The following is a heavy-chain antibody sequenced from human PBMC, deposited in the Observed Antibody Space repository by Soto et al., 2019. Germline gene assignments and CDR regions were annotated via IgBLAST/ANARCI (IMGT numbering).Heavy chain of an antibody. V-gene: IGHV1-18*01. Sequence: QVQLVQSGAEVKKPGASVKVSCKASGYTFTSYGISWVRQAPGQGLVWMGWISAYNGNTNYAQKLQGRVTMTTDTSTSTAYMELRSLRSDDTAVYYCARSSPNYYGSVDPYYYYGMDVWGQGTTVTVSS. D-gene: IGHD3-10*01. J-gene: IGHJ6*02. CDR1: GYTFTSYG. CDR2: ISAYNGNT. CDR3: ARSSPNYYGSVDPYYYYGMDV.